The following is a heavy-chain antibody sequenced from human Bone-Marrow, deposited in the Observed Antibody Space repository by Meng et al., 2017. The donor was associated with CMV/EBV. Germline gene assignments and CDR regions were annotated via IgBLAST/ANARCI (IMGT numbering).Heavy chain of an antibody. D-gene: IGHD2-2*01. CDR2: IIPILGIA. CDR3: ASPELVPADPYYYYGMDV. J-gene: IGHJ6*02. V-gene: IGHV1-69*02. Sequence: SVKVSCKASGGTFSSYTISWVRQAPGQGLEWMGRIIPILGIANYAQKFQGRVTITADKSTSTAYMELSSLRSEDTAVYYCASPELVPADPYYYYGMDVWGQGTTVTGFS. CDR1: GGTFSSYT.